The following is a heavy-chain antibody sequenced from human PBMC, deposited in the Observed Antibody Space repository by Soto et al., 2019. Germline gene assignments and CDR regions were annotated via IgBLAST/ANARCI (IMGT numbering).Heavy chain of an antibody. CDR2: ISAYSGKT. D-gene: IGHD3-16*01. CDR3: ARDPYLGDHQY. CDR1: GYTFTPYG. V-gene: IGHV1-18*01. J-gene: IGHJ4*02. Sequence: QVQLVQSGGEVKEPGAPVKVSCKTTGYTFTPYGISWVRQAPGQGPEWVGWISAYSGKTHHAQKFQGKVTMTTDTSTNTAYLELRSLRSDATAVYYCARDPYLGDHQYWGQGTLVTVSS.